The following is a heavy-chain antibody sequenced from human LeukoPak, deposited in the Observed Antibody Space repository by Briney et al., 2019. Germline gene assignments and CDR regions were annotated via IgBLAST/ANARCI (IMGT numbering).Heavy chain of an antibody. D-gene: IGHD2-2*01. CDR1: GFTFSSYA. Sequence: QPGGSLRLSCAASGFTFSSYAMHWVRQAPGKGLEYVSAISSNGGSTYYANSVKGRFTISRDNSTNTLYLQMGSLRAEDMAVYYCARSYCSSTSCHRIAIDYWGQGTLVTVSS. J-gene: IGHJ4*02. CDR2: ISSNGGST. V-gene: IGHV3-64*01. CDR3: ARSYCSSTSCHRIAIDY.